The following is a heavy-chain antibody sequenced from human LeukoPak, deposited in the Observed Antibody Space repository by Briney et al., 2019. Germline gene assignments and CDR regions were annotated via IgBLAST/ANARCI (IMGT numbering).Heavy chain of an antibody. Sequence: GESLKISCKGSGYRFTSYWIGWVRQMPGKGLEWMAIIYPDDSNSRYSPSFQGQVTISADKSISTAYLQWSGLKASDTAMYYCARSIDSTTSTLPYWGQGAQVIVSS. CDR1: GYRFTSYW. D-gene: IGHD5-24*01. CDR3: ARSIDSTTSTLPY. J-gene: IGHJ4*02. V-gene: IGHV5-51*01. CDR2: IYPDDSNS.